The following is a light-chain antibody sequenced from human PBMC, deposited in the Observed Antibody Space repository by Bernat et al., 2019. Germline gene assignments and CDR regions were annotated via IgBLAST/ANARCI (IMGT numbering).Light chain of an antibody. J-gene: IGLJ1*01. CDR1: SSDVGAYNY. V-gene: IGLV2-14*03. CDR3: YAWKTSHVYV. CDR2: DVS. Sequence: QSALTQPASVSWSPGQSITLSFTGTSSDVGAYNYFSWYQQHPGKAPKIMISDVSNRPSVVSNRFSGTKSGNTASLTISGLQAEDEADYYCYAWKTSHVYVFATGTKVTVL.